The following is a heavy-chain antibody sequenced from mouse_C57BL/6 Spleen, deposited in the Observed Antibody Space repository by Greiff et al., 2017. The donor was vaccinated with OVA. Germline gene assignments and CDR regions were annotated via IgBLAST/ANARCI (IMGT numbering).Heavy chain of an antibody. V-gene: IGHV5-6*01. CDR1: GFTFSSYG. CDR3: ARHQRGYAMDY. CDR2: ISSGGSYT. Sequence: EVKVVESGGDLVKPGGSLKLSCAASGFTFSSYGMSWVRQTPDKRLEWVATISSGGSYTYYPDSVKGRFTISRDNAKNTLYLQMSSLKSEDTAMYYCARHQRGYAMDYWGQGTSVTVSS. J-gene: IGHJ4*01.